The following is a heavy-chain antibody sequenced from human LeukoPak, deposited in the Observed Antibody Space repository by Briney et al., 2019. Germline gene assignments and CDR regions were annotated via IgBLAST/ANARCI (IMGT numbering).Heavy chain of an antibody. CDR2: ISAYNGNT. D-gene: IGHD4-17*01. CDR3: ARDPRVSHGDYVFEDLDV. J-gene: IGHJ6*04. Sequence: ASVKVSCKASGYTFTSYGISWVRQAPGQGLEWMGWISAYNGNTNYAQKLQGRVTMTTDTSTSTAYMELRSLRSDDTAVYYCARDPRVSHGDYVFEDLDVWGKGTTVTISS. V-gene: IGHV1-18*01. CDR1: GYTFTSYG.